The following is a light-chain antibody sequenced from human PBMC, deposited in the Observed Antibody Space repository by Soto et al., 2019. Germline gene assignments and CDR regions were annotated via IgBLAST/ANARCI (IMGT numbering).Light chain of an antibody. CDR3: MQTLQSRT. CDR1: QSLLHTNGHTY. V-gene: IGKV2-28*01. CDR2: MGS. Sequence: DIVVTQSPLSLPVTPGEPASISCRSNQSLLHTNGHTYLDWFLQKPGHSPQLLIYMGSNRASGVPDRFSGSGSGTDFTLKISRVEAEDVGVYYCMQTLQSRTFGGGTRLQIK. J-gene: IGKJ4*01.